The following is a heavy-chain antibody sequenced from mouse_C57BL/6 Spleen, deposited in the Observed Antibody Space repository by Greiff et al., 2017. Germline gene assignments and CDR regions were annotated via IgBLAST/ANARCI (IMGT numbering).Heavy chain of an antibody. V-gene: IGHV5-9*01. CDR2: ISGGGGNT. Sequence: EVQRVESGGGLVKPGGSLKLSCAASGFTFSSYTMSWVRQTPEKRLEWVATISGGGGNTYYPDSVKGRFTISRDNAKNTLYLQMSSLMSEDTALYYCARSYYYGSSYDYAMDYWGQGTSVTVSS. D-gene: IGHD1-1*01. CDR3: ARSYYYGSSYDYAMDY. J-gene: IGHJ4*01. CDR1: GFTFSSYT.